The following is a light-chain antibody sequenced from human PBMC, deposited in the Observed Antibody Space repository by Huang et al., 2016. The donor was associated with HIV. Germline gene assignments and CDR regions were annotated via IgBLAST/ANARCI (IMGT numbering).Light chain of an antibody. CDR1: QSVLSSATDKNY. CDR2: WAS. CDR3: QQYYTSPQT. J-gene: IGKJ1*01. V-gene: IGKV4-1*01. Sequence: DIVMTQSPDSLAVSLSEAATLTCRFSQSVLSSATDKNYLAWFHQKSGQSPKLLMFWASTREAGGPDRFSGSGAGTHFTLTINNVKTEDVAIYYCQQYYTSPQTFGPGTRVEI.